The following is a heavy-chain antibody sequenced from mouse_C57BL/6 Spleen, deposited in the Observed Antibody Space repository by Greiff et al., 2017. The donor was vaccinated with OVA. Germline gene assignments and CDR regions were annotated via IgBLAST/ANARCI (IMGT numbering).Heavy chain of an antibody. CDR2: IWSGGST. V-gene: IGHV2-2*01. CDR3: ARKDDYWFAY. D-gene: IGHD2-4*01. Sequence: VKLQESGPGLVQPSQSLSITCTVSGFSLTSYGVHWVRQSPGKGLEWLGVIWSGGSTDYNAAFISRLSISKDNSKSQVFFKMNSLQADDTAIYYCARKDDYWFAYWGQGTLVTVSA. J-gene: IGHJ3*01. CDR1: GFSLTSYG.